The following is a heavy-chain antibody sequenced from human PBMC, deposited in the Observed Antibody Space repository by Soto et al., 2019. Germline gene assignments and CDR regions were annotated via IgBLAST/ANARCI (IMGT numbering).Heavy chain of an antibody. CDR3: TRDQPITP. J-gene: IGHJ3*01. D-gene: IGHD3-10*01. V-gene: IGHV3-49*04. CDR1: GFTFADYA. Sequence: GGSLRLSCTAAGFTFADYAMSWVRQAPGKGLEWVGFIRSKTSGGTSEYAASVKGRFTFSRDDSKSIAYLQMNSLKTEDTAVYYCTRDQPITPWGQGTMVTVS. CDR2: IRSKTSGGTS.